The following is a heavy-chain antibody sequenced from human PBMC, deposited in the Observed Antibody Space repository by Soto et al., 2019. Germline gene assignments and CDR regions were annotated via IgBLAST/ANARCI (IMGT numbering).Heavy chain of an antibody. CDR2: IYYSGST. CDR1: GGSISSGDYY. J-gene: IGHJ6*02. V-gene: IGHV4-30-4*01. CDR3: ARDPIFGVVSQSYYYYGMDV. Sequence: PSETLSLTCTVSGGSISSGDYYWSRIRQPPGKGLEWIGYIYYSGSTYYNPSLKSRVTISVDTSKNQFSLKLSSVTAADTAVYYCARDPIFGVVSQSYYYYGMDVWGQGTTVTVSS. D-gene: IGHD3-3*01.